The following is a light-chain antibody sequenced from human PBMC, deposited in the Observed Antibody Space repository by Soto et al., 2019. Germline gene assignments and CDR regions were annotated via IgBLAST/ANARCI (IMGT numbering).Light chain of an antibody. CDR3: QQRSNWPWT. V-gene: IGKV3D-20*02. J-gene: IGKJ1*01. Sequence: EIVLTQSPGTLSLSPGERATLSCRASPSVSGSNLAWYQQKPGQAPRLVIYGVSSRATGIPDRFSGSGSGTDFTLTISRLEPEDFAVYYCQQRSNWPWTFGQGTKVDI. CDR1: PSVSGSN. CDR2: GVS.